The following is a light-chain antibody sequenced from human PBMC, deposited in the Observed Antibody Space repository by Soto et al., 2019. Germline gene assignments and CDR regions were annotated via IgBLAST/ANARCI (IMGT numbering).Light chain of an antibody. CDR3: CSYAGSYRVV. V-gene: IGLV2-11*01. CDR2: DVS. Sequence: QSVLTQPRSVSGSPGQSVTISCTGTSSDVGGYNYVSWYQQHPGKAPKLMIYDVSKRPSGVPDRFSGSKSGNTASLTISGLQAEDEADYCCCSYAGSYRVVFGGGTQLTVL. CDR1: SSDVGGYNY. J-gene: IGLJ2*01.